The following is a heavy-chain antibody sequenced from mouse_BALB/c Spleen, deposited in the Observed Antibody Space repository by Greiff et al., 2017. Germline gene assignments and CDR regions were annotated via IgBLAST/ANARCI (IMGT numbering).Heavy chain of an antibody. D-gene: IGHD1-1*01. CDR2: ILPGSGST. J-gene: IGHJ1*01. V-gene: IGHV1-9*01. CDR3: ARWYGSSYWYFDV. Sequence: VQLQQSGAELMKPGASVKISCKATGYTFSSYWIAWVKQRPGHGLEWIGEILPGSGSTNYNEKFKGKATFTADTSSNTAYMQLSSLTSEDSAVYYCARWYGSSYWYFDVWGAGTTVTVSS. CDR1: GYTFSSYW.